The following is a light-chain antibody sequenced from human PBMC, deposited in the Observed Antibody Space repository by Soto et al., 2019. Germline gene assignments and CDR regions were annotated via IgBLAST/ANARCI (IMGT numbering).Light chain of an antibody. CDR2: KAS. V-gene: IGKV1-5*03. J-gene: IGKJ1*01. Sequence: DIQMTQSPSTLSASVGGRVTITCRASQSISAGLAWYQQKPGKAPKLLIYKASSLESGVPSRFSGSGSGTEFTLTISSLQPDDFATYYCQQYNNYGSWTFGQGTKVHIK. CDR3: QQYNNYGSWT. CDR1: QSISAG.